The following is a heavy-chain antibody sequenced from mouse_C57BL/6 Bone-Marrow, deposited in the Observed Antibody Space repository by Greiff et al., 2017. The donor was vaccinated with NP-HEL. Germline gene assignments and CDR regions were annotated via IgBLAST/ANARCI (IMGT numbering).Heavy chain of an antibody. Sequence: VQLKESGPELVKPGASVKISCKASGYSFTGYYMNWVKQSPEQSLEWIGEINPSTGGTTYNQKFKAKATLTVDKSSSTAYMQLKSLTSEDSAVYYCAGAYYSNLYYFDYWGQGTTLTVSS. V-gene: IGHV1-42*01. CDR1: GYSFTGYY. J-gene: IGHJ2*01. CDR3: AGAYYSNLYYFDY. D-gene: IGHD2-5*01. CDR2: INPSTGGT.